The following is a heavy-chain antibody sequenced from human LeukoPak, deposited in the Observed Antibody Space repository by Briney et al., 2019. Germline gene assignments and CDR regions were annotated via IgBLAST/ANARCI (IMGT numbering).Heavy chain of an antibody. J-gene: IGHJ4*02. CDR1: GASISRGGHY. V-gene: IGHV4-31*03. CDR3: ARGTFDGSGYSPADL. D-gene: IGHD3-22*01. Sequence: KPSETLSLTCTVTGASISRGGHYWTWIRQHPGKGLEWIGYRYYTGSSYYHPSLKSRVTMSVDTSKNHFSLRLSSVTAADTAVYFCARGTFDGSGYSPADLWGQGTLVTVSS. CDR2: RYYTGSS.